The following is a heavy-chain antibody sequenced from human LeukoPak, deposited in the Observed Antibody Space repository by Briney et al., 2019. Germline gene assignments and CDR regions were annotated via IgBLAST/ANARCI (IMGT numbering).Heavy chain of an antibody. J-gene: IGHJ4*02. CDR3: SKHYGSGSYYMAPEF. Sequence: PSETLSLTCTVSGGSISSGGYYWSWIRQHPGKGLEWIGYIYYTGTTYYNPSLKSRVTISVDTSENQFSLKLSSVTAADTAVYYCSKHYGSGSYYMAPEFRGQGTLVAVSS. CDR1: GGSISSGGYY. D-gene: IGHD3-10*01. CDR2: IYYTGTT. V-gene: IGHV4-31*03.